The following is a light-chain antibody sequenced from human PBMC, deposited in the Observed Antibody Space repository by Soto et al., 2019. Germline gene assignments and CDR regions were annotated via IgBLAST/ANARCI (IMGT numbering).Light chain of an antibody. CDR2: DAS. CDR3: QQYVSSPRT. Sequence: EIVLTQSPGTLSLSPGERATLSCRASQSVSSYLAWYQQKPGQAPRLLIYDASNRATGIPARFSGSGSGTDFTLTISSLEPEDFAVYYCQQYVSSPRTFGQGTKVDIK. CDR1: QSVSSY. V-gene: IGKV3-11*01. J-gene: IGKJ1*01.